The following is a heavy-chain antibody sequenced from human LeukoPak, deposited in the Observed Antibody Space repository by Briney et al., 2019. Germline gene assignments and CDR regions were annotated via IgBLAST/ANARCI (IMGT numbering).Heavy chain of an antibody. V-gene: IGHV1-8*03. CDR3: ARGSVVAAPDY. D-gene: IGHD2-15*01. Sequence: ASVKVSCKASGYTFTGYYMHWVRQAPGQGLEWMGWMNPNSGNTGYAQKFQGRVTITRNTSISTAYMELSSLRSEDTAVYYCARGSVVAAPDYWGQGTLVTVSS. CDR2: MNPNSGNT. J-gene: IGHJ4*02. CDR1: GYTFTGYY.